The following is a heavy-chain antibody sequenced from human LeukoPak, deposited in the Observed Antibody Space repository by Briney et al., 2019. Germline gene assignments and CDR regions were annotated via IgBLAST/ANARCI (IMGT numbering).Heavy chain of an antibody. D-gene: IGHD5-24*01. CDR2: VYGGGNT. Sequence: EGSLRLSCATSGFTVANDRMSWVRQAPGKGLEWVSTVYGGGNTAYADSVKGRFTISRDTSKNTLLLQMNSLRAEDTALYFCVRERFGAIVENWGQGALVIVSS. J-gene: IGHJ4*02. CDR1: GFTVANDR. CDR3: VRERFGAIVEN. V-gene: IGHV3-53*01.